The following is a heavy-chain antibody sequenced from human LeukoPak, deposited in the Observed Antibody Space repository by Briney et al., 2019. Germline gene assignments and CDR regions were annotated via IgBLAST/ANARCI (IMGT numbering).Heavy chain of an antibody. Sequence: GGSLRLSCAASGFTFSSYEMNWVRQAPGKGLEWVSYISNSGSTIYYADSVKGRFTISRDNAKNSLYLQMNSLRAEDTAVYYCARAEYSSGWYDYWGQGTLVTVSS. D-gene: IGHD6-19*01. CDR1: GFTFSSYE. J-gene: IGHJ4*02. CDR3: ARAEYSSGWYDY. V-gene: IGHV3-48*03. CDR2: ISNSGSTI.